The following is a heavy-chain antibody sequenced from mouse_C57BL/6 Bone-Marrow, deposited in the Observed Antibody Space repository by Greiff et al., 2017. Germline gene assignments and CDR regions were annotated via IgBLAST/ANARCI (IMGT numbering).Heavy chain of an antibody. J-gene: IGHJ3*01. CDR2: INPSSGYT. CDR1: GYTFTSYT. CDR3: ARVIYYDYPSLAY. D-gene: IGHD2-4*01. V-gene: IGHV1-4*01. Sequence: VQLQQSGAELARPGASVKMSCKASGYTFTSYTMHWVKQRPGQGLEWIGYINPSSGYTKYNQKFKDKATLTADKSSSTAYMQLSSLTSEDSAVYYCARVIYYDYPSLAYWGQGTLVTVSA.